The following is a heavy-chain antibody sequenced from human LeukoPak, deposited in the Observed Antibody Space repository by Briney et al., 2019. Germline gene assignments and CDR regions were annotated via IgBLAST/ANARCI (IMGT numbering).Heavy chain of an antibody. CDR1: GFTFSSYA. D-gene: IGHD6-13*01. CDR2: ISYDGSNK. CDR3: ARAGYSSSWYLSWFDP. V-gene: IGHV3-30-3*01. Sequence: GGSLRLSCAASGFTFSSYAMHWVRQAPGKGLEWVAIISYDGSNKYHADSVKGRFTISRDNSKNSLYLQMNSLRAEDTAVYYCARAGYSSSWYLSWFDPWGQGTLVTVSS. J-gene: IGHJ5*02.